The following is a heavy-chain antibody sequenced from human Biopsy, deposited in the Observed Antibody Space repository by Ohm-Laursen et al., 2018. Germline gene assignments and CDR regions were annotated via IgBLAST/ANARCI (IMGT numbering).Heavy chain of an antibody. CDR3: ARGCLRAVARFDY. CDR1: GGSFSGYY. Sequence: SDTLSLTCAVYGGSFSGYYWSWIRQPPGKGLEWIGEINHSGSTNYNPSLKSRVTISVDTSKNQFSLKLSSVTAADTAVYYCARGCLRAVARFDYWGQGTLVTVSS. V-gene: IGHV4-34*01. J-gene: IGHJ4*02. D-gene: IGHD6-19*01. CDR2: INHSGST.